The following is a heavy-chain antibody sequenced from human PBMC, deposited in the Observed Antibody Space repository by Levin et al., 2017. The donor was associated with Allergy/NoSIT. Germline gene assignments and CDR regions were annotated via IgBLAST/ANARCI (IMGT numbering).Heavy chain of an antibody. CDR3: ARNTPTTDYDYGDYVEPAFDI. D-gene: IGHD4-17*01. J-gene: IGHJ3*02. V-gene: IGHV1-18*01. CDR2: ISAYNGNT. Sequence: ASVKVSCKASGYTFTSYGISWVRQAPGQGLEWMGWISAYNGNTNYAQKLQGRVTMTTDTSTSTAYMELRSLRSDDTAVYYCARNTPTTDYDYGDYVEPAFDIWGQGTMVTVSS. CDR1: GYTFTSYG.